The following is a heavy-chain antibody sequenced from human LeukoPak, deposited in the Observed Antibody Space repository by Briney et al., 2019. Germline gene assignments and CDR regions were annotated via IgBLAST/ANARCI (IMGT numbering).Heavy chain of an antibody. D-gene: IGHD3-16*01. Sequence: SETLSLSRNVSAGSLSIGTYYWGSIRPPAGNGLEWIARLSNTGSSDYNHSLKSQVSIVIDTSKNQFSLKLISVTVADTAVYYCARTGGGCGSARCHEYFQYWGQGTPVTVSS. J-gene: IGHJ1*01. CDR1: AGSLSIGTYY. V-gene: IGHV4-61*02. CDR3: ARTGGGCGSARCHEYFQY. CDR2: LSNTGSS.